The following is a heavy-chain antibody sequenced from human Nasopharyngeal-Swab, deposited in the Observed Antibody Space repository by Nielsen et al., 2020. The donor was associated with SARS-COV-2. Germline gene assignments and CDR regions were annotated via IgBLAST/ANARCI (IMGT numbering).Heavy chain of an antibody. CDR2: IRSKAYGGTT. V-gene: IGHV3-49*03. D-gene: IGHD6-13*01. CDR1: GFTFGDYA. J-gene: IGHJ5*02. CDR3: TRGGGSSWLYNWFDP. Sequence: GGSLRLSCTASGFTFGDYAMSWFRQAPGKGLEWVGFIRSKAYGGTTEYAASVKGRFTISRDDSKSIAYLQMNSLKTGDTAVYYCTRGGGSSWLYNWFDPWGQGTLVTVSS.